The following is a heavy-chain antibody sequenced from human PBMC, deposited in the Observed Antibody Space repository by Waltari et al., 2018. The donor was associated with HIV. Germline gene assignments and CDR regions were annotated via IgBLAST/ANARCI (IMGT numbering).Heavy chain of an antibody. V-gene: IGHV1-8*01. Sequence: QIQLVQSGPGVKNPGASVKVSCKAFGYTFTTYDINWVRQAPGQGLEWMGWMNPHRGDTGSAQQFQCRLTMTRDTSRSTAFMELNNLRPEDTAIYYCARGQFTFDSWGQGALVTVSS. CDR2: MNPHRGDT. CDR3: ARGQFTFDS. CDR1: GYTFTTYD. D-gene: IGHD3-10*01. J-gene: IGHJ4*02.